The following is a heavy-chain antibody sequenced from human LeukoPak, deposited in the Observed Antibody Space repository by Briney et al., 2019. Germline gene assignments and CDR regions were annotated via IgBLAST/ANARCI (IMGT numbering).Heavy chain of an antibody. Sequence: GESLKISCKCSGYSFTSYWIGWVRQMPGKGLEWMGIIYPGDSDTRYSPSFQGQVTISADNSITTAYLLWSSLKASDTAIYCCARHTPLRYFDWRAFDIWGQGTMVTVSS. D-gene: IGHD3-9*01. CDR1: GYSFTSYW. V-gene: IGHV5-51*01. J-gene: IGHJ3*02. CDR2: IYPGDSDT. CDR3: ARHTPLRYFDWRAFDI.